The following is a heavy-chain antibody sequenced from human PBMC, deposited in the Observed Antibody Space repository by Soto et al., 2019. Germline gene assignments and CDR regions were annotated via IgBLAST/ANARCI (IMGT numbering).Heavy chain of an antibody. CDR1: GYTFTTYG. D-gene: IGHD6-6*01. V-gene: IGHV1-18*01. CDR2: INGYITNR. J-gene: IGHJ4*02. CDR3: ARDYSSSSELDY. Sequence: QVPLVQSGAEVRKPGASVKVSCKASGYTFTTYGFSWVRQAPGQGLEWMGRINGYITNRNFARKFEDRLIMTTDASTSTAYMELRSLTSNDTAVYYCARDYSSSSELDYWGQGTLVTVSS.